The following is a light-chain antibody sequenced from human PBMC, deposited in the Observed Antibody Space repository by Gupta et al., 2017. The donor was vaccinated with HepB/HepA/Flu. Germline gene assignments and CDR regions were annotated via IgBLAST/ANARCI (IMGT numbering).Light chain of an antibody. V-gene: IGKV1-5*03. J-gene: IGKJ2*01. CDR1: QSVSTW. CDR2: RTS. Sequence: DIQMTQSPSILSASVGDRVTITCRASQSVSTWLAWYHQKPGEAPKLLIYRTSSLQDGVPSRFSGSGSGTEFTLTITNLQPADSATYYCQQYNTFPYTFGQGTRLEI. CDR3: QQYNTFPYT.